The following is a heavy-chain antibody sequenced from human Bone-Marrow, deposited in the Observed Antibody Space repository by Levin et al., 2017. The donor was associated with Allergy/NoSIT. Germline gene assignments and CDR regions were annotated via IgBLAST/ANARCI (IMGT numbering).Heavy chain of an antibody. Sequence: GGSLRLSCAASGFTFSDYYMSWIRQAPGKGLEWVSYISSSSSYTNYADSVKGRFTISRDNAKNSLYLQMNSLRAEDTAVYYCARDQVAYYGSSDYWGQGTLVTVSS. CDR2: ISSSSSYT. CDR3: ARDQVAYYGSSDY. CDR1: GFTFSDYY. V-gene: IGHV3-11*05. D-gene: IGHD3-10*01. J-gene: IGHJ4*02.